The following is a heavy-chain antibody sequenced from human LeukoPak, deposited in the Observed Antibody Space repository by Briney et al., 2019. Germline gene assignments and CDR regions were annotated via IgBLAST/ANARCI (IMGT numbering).Heavy chain of an antibody. CDR1: GFTFSSYA. Sequence: GGSLRLSCAASGFTFSSYAMHWVRQAPGKGLEWVAVISYDGSNKYYADSVKGRFTISRDNSKNTLYLQMNSLRAEDTAVYYCARPGRVRDSGYDSYYYYGMDVWGQGTTVTVSS. CDR2: ISYDGSNK. D-gene: IGHD5-12*01. V-gene: IGHV3-30*04. CDR3: ARPGRVRDSGYDSYYYYGMDV. J-gene: IGHJ6*02.